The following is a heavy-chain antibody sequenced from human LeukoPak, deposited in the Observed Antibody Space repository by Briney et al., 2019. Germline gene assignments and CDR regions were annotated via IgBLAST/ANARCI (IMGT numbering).Heavy chain of an antibody. CDR3: ARWDDSDWAFGN. V-gene: IGHV4-59*08. CDR1: GDSISRYS. J-gene: IGHJ4*02. D-gene: IGHD6-19*01. CDR2: VANSGAI. Sequence: SETLSLTCIVSGDSISRYSWNWIRQSPGRGLEWIGYVANSGAISYKSSLESRVTISVDTSKSQLSLRLTSVTAADTAVHYCARWDDSDWAFGNWGPGTLVTVSS.